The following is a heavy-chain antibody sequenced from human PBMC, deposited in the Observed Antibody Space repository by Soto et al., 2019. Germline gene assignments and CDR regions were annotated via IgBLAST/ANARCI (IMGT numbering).Heavy chain of an antibody. J-gene: IGHJ6*02. Sequence: QVQLQESVPGLVKPSETLSLTCTVSGGSISSYYWSWVRQLPGKGLEWIWYIYYSGSPNYNPSLKSPANISVDTNKNQLSLKLSSVTAADTAVYYCASARDRITMVRGVIYGMDVWGQGTTVTVSS. CDR1: GGSISSYY. CDR2: IYYSGSP. V-gene: IGHV4-59*01. D-gene: IGHD3-10*01. CDR3: ASARDRITMVRGVIYGMDV.